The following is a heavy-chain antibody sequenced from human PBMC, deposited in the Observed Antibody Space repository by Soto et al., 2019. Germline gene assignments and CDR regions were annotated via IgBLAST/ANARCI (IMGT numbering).Heavy chain of an antibody. J-gene: IGHJ3*02. V-gene: IGHV4-59*08. D-gene: IGHD5-12*01. CDR1: GGSISSYY. CDR3: AKRYSGYDDAFDI. Sequence: PSETLSLTCTVSGGSISSYYWSWIRQPPGKGLEWIGYIYYSGSTNYNPSLKSRVTISVDTSKNQFSLKLSSVTAADTAVYYCAKRYSGYDDAFDIRGQRTTVTVSS. CDR2: IYYSGST.